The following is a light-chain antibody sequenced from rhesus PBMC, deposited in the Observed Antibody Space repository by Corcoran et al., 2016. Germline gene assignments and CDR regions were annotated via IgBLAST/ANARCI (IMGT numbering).Light chain of an antibody. CDR1: QSVCSY. V-gene: IGKV3-10*01. CDR3: YQPSSWYS. Sequence: QVILTQSPATLSLSPGERATLPCRSSQSVCSYFSWYQQKPGQAPWLLIYGESRRTTGFPDRFRCSGSGTDVTLTLRSLGPEDVWVYHCYQPSSWYSFGQGTKVEIK. J-gene: IGKJ2*01. CDR2: GES.